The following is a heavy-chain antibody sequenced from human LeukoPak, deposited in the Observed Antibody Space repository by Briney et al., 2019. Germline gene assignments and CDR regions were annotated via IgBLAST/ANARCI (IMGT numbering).Heavy chain of an antibody. D-gene: IGHD6-6*01. CDR1: GFTLSTYW. V-gene: IGHV3-74*01. Sequence: GRSLRLSCAPSGFTLSTYWMPWVRHGPAKGLVWVSRINTVGSSTTYADSAKGRFTISRDNAKNTLYLQMNSLRAEDTAVYYCARERAARLCDYWGQGTLVTVSS. CDR3: ARERAARLCDY. J-gene: IGHJ4*02. CDR2: INTVGSST.